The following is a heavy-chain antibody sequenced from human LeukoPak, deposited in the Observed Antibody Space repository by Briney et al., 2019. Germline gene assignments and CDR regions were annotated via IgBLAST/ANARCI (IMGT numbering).Heavy chain of an antibody. CDR2: INPNSGGT. Sequence: ASVKVSCKASGYTFTGYYMHWVRQAPGQGLEWMGWINPNSGGTNYAQKFQGRVTMTRDTSISTAYMELSRLRSDDAAVYYCARDPHYCSSTSCFYYYYYYMDDWGKGTTVTVSS. J-gene: IGHJ6*03. D-gene: IGHD2-2*01. V-gene: IGHV1-2*02. CDR3: ARDPHYCSSTSCFYYYYYYMDD. CDR1: GYTFTGYY.